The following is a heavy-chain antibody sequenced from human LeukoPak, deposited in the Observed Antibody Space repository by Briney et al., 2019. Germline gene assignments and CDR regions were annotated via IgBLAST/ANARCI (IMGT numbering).Heavy chain of an antibody. Sequence: GASVKVSCKASGYTFTSYGISWVRQAPGQGLEWMGWISAYNGNTNYAQKLQGRGTMTTDTSTSTAYMELRSLRSDDTAVYYCARAVPAAMHGAFDIWGQGTMVTVSS. CDR3: ARAVPAAMHGAFDI. D-gene: IGHD2-2*01. V-gene: IGHV1-18*04. CDR1: GYTFTSYG. CDR2: ISAYNGNT. J-gene: IGHJ3*02.